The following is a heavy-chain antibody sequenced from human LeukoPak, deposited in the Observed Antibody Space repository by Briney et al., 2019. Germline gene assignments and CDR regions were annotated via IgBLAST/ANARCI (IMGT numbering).Heavy chain of an antibody. V-gene: IGHV3-30-3*01. CDR3: AKASDYDFWSGYYSDY. CDR2: ISYDGSNK. J-gene: IGHJ4*02. CDR1: GFTFSSYA. Sequence: GGSLRLSCAASGFTFSSYAMHWVRQAPGKGLEWVAVISYDGSNKYYADSVKGRFTISRDKSKNTLYLQMNSLRAEDTAVYYCAKASDYDFWSGYYSDYWGQGTLVTVSS. D-gene: IGHD3-3*01.